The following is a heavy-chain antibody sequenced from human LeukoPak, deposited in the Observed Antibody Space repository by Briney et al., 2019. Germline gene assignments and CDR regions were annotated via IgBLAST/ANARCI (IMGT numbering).Heavy chain of an antibody. D-gene: IGHD1-14*01. J-gene: IGHJ5*02. CDR1: GYPFTTWE. Sequence: ASVKVSCKTSGYPFTTWEINWVRQAAGQGLEWMGWVHPNSGNTAYAQKFQGRVTMTRDTSISTAYMEVSGLRSDDTAVYFCARGPRNDPWGQETLVTVSS. CDR2: VHPNSGNT. V-gene: IGHV1-8*01. CDR3: ARGPRNDP.